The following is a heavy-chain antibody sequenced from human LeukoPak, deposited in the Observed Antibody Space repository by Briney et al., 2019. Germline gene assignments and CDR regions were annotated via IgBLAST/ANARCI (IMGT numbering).Heavy chain of an antibody. J-gene: IGHJ6*03. CDR1: GYSISSGYY. V-gene: IGHV4-38-2*02. CDR2: IYHTGST. Sequence: SETLSLTCTVSGYSISSGYYWDWIRQPPGKGLEWIGTIYHTGSTYYNPSLKSRVTISVDTSKNQFSLKVSSVTAADTAVYYCAGSSDYYYMDVWGKGTTVTVSS. CDR3: AGSSDYYYMDV.